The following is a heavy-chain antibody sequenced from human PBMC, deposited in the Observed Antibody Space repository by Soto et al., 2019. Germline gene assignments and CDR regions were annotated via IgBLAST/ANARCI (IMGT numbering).Heavy chain of an antibody. D-gene: IGHD2-2*01. V-gene: IGHV5-10-1*01. CDR1: GYSFTSYW. CDR2: IDPSDSYT. J-gene: IGHJ5*02. CDR3: AIHALGSIVVVPADRSWFDP. Sequence: PGESLKISCKASGYSFTSYWIGWVRQMPGKGLEWMGRIDPSDSYTNYSPSFQGHVTISADKSISTAYLQWSSLKASDTAMYYCAIHALGSIVVVPADRSWFDPWGQGTLVTVSS.